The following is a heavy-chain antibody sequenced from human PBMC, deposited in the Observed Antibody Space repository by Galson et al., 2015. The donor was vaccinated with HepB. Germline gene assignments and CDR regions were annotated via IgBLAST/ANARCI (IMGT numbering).Heavy chain of an antibody. Sequence: SVKVSCKASGYTFTGYYIHWVRQAPGKGPEWMAWIDPNSGGTNYSPRFQGRVTVTRDTSISTAYMEFSRLIPDDTAVYYCARDMATGGYIWGTFDYWGQGALVTVSS. J-gene: IGHJ4*02. D-gene: IGHD2-8*02. V-gene: IGHV1-2*02. CDR3: ARDMATGGYIWGTFDY. CDR1: GYTFTGYY. CDR2: IDPNSGGT.